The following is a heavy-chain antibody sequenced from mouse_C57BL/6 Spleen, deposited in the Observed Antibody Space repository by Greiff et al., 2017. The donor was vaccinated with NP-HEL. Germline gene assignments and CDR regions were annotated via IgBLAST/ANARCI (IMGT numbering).Heavy chain of an antibody. CDR1: GYTFTSYW. CDR2: IHPNSGST. CDR3: ARSESDYDVLFDY. Sequence: QVQLKQPGAELVKPGASVKLSCKASGYTFTSYWMHWVKQRPGQGLEWIGMIHPNSGSTNYNEKFKSKATLTVDKSSSTAYMQLSSLTSEDSAVYYCARSESDYDVLFDYWGQGTTLTVSS. J-gene: IGHJ2*01. D-gene: IGHD2-4*01. V-gene: IGHV1-64*01.